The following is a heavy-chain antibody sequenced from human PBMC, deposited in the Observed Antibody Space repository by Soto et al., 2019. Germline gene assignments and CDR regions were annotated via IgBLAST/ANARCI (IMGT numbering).Heavy chain of an antibody. D-gene: IGHD6-6*01. J-gene: IGHJ6*02. CDR3: ARDRRQLVGEGHYYYYGMDV. CDR1: GGTFSSYS. V-gene: IGHV1-69*06. Sequence: SVKVSCKASGGTFSSYSISWVLQAPGQGLEWMGGIIPIFGTANYAQKFQGRVTITADKSTSTAYMELSSLRSEDTAVYYCARDRRQLVGEGHYYYYGMDVWGQGTTVTVS. CDR2: IIPIFGTA.